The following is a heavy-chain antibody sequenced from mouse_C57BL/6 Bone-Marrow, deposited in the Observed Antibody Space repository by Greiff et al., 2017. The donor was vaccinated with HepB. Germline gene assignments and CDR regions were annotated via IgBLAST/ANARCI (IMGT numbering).Heavy chain of an antibody. CDR2: FYPGSGSI. CDR1: GYTFTEYT. CDR3: ARHNLYGSSFYYFDY. D-gene: IGHD1-1*01. V-gene: IGHV1-62-2*01. Sequence: QVHVKQSGAELVKPGASVKLSCKASGYTFTEYTIHWVKQRSGQGLEWIGWFYPGSGSIKYNEKFKDKATLTADKSSSTVYMELSRLTSEDSAVYFCARHNLYGSSFYYFDYWGQGTTLTVSS. J-gene: IGHJ2*01.